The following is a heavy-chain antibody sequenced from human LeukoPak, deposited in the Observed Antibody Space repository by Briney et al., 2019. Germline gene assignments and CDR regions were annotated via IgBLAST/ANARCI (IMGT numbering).Heavy chain of an antibody. D-gene: IGHD5-18*01. J-gene: IGHJ4*02. Sequence: GRSLRLSCAASGFTFCSYGMHWMRGAPGKGLEGVAVIWYDGSNKYCADSVKGRLPISRDNSKNTLYLQMCSRRAEDTAVYYCPRDGSGDSYGQPFDYWSQGTLVTVYS. CDR2: IWYDGSNK. CDR3: PRDGSGDSYGQPFDY. CDR1: GFTFCSYG. V-gene: IGHV3-33*01.